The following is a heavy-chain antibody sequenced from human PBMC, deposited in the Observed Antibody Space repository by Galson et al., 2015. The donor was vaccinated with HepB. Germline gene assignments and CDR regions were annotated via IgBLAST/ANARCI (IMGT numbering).Heavy chain of an antibody. D-gene: IGHD4-17*01. Sequence: SLRLSCAASGFSFNYFPMHWVRQAPGKGLEWVAVISYTGSYTAYADFGRSRFTISRDNSKNALYLQMNSLRVEDTALYYCVRPRGAGAGDYQNWYFDLWGRGTLVTVSS. CDR2: ISYTGSYT. J-gene: IGHJ2*01. CDR1: GFSFNYFP. CDR3: VRPRGAGAGDYQNWYFDL. V-gene: IGHV3-30-3*01.